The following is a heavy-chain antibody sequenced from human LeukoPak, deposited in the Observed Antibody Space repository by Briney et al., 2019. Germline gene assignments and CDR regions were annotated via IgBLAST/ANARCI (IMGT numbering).Heavy chain of an antibody. CDR2: ISAYNGNT. Sequence: GASVKVSCKASGYTFTSYGISWVRQAPGQGLEWMGWISAYNGNTNYAQKLQGRVTMTTDTSTSTAYMELRSLRSDDTAVYYCASSSAYDSPDTMFQHWGQGTLVTVSS. CDR1: GYTFTSYG. D-gene: IGHD3-3*01. J-gene: IGHJ1*01. CDR3: ASSSAYDSPDTMFQH. V-gene: IGHV1-18*01.